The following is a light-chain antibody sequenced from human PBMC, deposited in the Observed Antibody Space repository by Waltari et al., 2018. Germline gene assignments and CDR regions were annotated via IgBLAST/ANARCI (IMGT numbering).Light chain of an antibody. CDR2: DDS. Sequence: SYVLTQPPSVSVAPGQTATIACGENNIGRKSVHWYQKKPGQAPVLVVYDDSDRPSGIPERFSGSNSGTATLTISGVEGGDEADYYCQVWDSSDDHVVFGGGTKLTVL. CDR3: QVWDSSDDHVV. CDR1: NIGRKS. J-gene: IGLJ2*01. V-gene: IGLV3-21*02.